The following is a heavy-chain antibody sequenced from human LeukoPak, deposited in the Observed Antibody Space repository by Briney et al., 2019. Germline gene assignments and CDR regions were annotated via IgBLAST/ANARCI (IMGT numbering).Heavy chain of an antibody. D-gene: IGHD3-9*01. CDR3: ARAGPPYDILTGYETYYFDY. Sequence: SQTLSLTCTVSGGSISSGDYYWSWIRQPPGTGLEWIGYIYYSGSTYYNPSLKSRVTISVDTSKNQFSLKLSSVTAADTAVYYCARAGPPYDILTGYETYYFDYWGQGTLVTVSS. CDR2: IYYSGST. J-gene: IGHJ4*02. V-gene: IGHV4-30-4*01. CDR1: GGSISSGDYY.